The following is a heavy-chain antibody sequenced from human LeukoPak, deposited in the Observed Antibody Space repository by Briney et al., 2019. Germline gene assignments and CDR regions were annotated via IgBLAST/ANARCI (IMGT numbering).Heavy chain of an antibody. V-gene: IGHV1-2*02. D-gene: IGHD2-21*02. CDR3: ARVRILAYCGGDCYPIDY. J-gene: IGHJ4*02. CDR2: INPNSGGT. CDR1: GYTFTGYY. Sequence: EASVKVSCEASGYTFTGYYMHWARQAPGQGLEWMGWINPNSGGTNYAQKFQGRVTMTRDTSISTAYMELSRLRSDDTAVYYCARVRILAYCGGDCYPIDYWGQGTLVTVSS.